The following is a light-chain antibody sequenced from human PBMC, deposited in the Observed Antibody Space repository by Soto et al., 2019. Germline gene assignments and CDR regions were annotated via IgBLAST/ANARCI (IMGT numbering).Light chain of an antibody. Sequence: EVGLTQSPPTLSVSPGERATLSCRASQSVSSNLACYQQKPRHPPSRLIFDASNRATAVPARLSSSGSGANFTLTISSLVPEDFAVYYCHQRGSWPRGTFGQGTKVDIK. CDR3: HQRGSWPRGT. J-gene: IGKJ1*01. CDR1: QSVSSN. CDR2: DAS. V-gene: IGKV3-11*01.